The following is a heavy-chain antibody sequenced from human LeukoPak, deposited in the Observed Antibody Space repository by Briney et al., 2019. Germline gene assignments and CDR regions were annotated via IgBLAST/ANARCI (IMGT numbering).Heavy chain of an antibody. CDR2: ISSDGSHK. D-gene: IGHD5-24*01. CDR1: GFTFSSYG. J-gene: IGHJ4*02. V-gene: IGHV3-30*03. CDR3: AATRGERCLQLMNY. Sequence: SGGSLRLSCAASGFTFSSYGMHWVRQAPGKGLEWVAVISSDGSHKYYADSVKGRFTISRDNSMNTLYLQMNSLRAEDTAVYYCAATRGERCLQLMNYWGQGTLVTVSS.